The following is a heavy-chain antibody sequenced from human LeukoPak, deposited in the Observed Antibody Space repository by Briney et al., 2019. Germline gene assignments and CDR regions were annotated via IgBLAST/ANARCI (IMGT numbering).Heavy chain of an antibody. CDR2: IRYDGSNK. V-gene: IGHV3-30*02. CDR3: AKVGYGSGSSFDY. CDR1: GFTFSSYG. J-gene: IGHJ4*02. Sequence: GGSLRLSCAASGFTFSSYGIHWVRQAPGKGLEWVAFIRYDGSNKYYADSVKGRFTISRDNSKNTLYLQMNSLRAEDTAVYYCAKVGYGSGSSFDYWGQGNLVTVSS. D-gene: IGHD3-10*01.